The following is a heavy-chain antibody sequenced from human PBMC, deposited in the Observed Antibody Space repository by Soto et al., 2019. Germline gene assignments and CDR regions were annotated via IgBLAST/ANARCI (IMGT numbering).Heavy chain of an antibody. CDR3: ARGKGATFYYDYGMDA. CDR1: GYTFTGYY. CDR2: INPNSGGT. Sequence: ASVKVSCKASGYTFTGYYMHWVRQAPGQGLEWMGWINPNSGGTNYAQKFQGRVTMTRETSISTAYMELSRLRSDDTAVYYCARGKGATFYYDYGMDAWGQRTKLTVSS. D-gene: IGHD1-26*01. J-gene: IGHJ6*02. V-gene: IGHV1-2*02.